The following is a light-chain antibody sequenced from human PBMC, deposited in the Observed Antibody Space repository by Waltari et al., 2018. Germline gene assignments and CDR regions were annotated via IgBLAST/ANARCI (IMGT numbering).Light chain of an antibody. Sequence: QSVLTQPPSVSAAPGQMVTISCSGSSPDIGNNFVCWYQQFPGTAPRLLIFENNKRPSEIPDRFSGSKSGSSATLGISGLQTGDEADYYCGTWDTSLNGGGWVFGGGTKLTVL. V-gene: IGLV1-51*02. J-gene: IGLJ3*02. CDR1: SPDIGNNF. CDR2: ENN. CDR3: GTWDTSLNGGGWV.